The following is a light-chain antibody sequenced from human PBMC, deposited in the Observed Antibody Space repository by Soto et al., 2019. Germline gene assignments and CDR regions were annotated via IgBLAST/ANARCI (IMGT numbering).Light chain of an antibody. CDR1: SSNIGSNT. J-gene: IGLJ1*01. Sequence: QSALTQPPSASGTPGQRVTISCSGSSSNIGSNTVNWYQQLPGAAPKLLIYGNDQRPSGVSDRFSGSRSATSASLAISGLQPEDEADYYCAIWDDSLNGFYVFGIGTKLTVL. V-gene: IGLV1-44*01. CDR2: GND. CDR3: AIWDDSLNGFYV.